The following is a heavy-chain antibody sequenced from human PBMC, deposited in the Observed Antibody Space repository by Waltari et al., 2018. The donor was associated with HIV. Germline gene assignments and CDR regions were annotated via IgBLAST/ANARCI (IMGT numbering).Heavy chain of an antibody. D-gene: IGHD2-8*01. CDR1: GGTFSSYA. V-gene: IGHV1-69*04. Sequence: QVQLVQSGAEVKKPGSSVKVPCKASGGTFSSYAISWVRQAPGQGLEWMGRIIPILGIANYAQKFQGRVTITADKSTSTAYMELSSLRSEDTAVYYCAAGCTNGVCRMDYWGQGTLVTVSS. J-gene: IGHJ4*02. CDR2: IIPILGIA. CDR3: AAGCTNGVCRMDY.